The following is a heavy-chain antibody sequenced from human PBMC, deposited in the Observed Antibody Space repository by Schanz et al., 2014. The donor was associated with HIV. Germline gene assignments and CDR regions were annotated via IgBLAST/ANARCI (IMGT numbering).Heavy chain of an antibody. J-gene: IGHJ4*02. D-gene: IGHD3-22*01. CDR2: ISYDGINK. Sequence: QVQLVESGGGVVRPGRSLRLSCAASGFTFSSFGMHWVRQAPGKGLEWVAVISYDGINKYYEDSVKGRFTISRDNSKNTLYLQMTTLRIDDTAVYYCAKPEYDSRGNSQSHFDYWGQGTLVTVSS. V-gene: IGHV3-30*18. CDR1: GFTFSSFG. CDR3: AKPEYDSRGNSQSHFDY.